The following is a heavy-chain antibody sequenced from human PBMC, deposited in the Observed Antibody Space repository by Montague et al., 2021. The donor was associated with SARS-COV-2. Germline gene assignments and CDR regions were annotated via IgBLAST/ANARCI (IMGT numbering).Heavy chain of an antibody. CDR1: GGSISSSSYY. CDR3: ARLGRQQLVRLSGMDV. J-gene: IGHJ6*02. CDR2: IYYSGST. D-gene: IGHD6-13*01. Sequence: SETLSLTCTVSGGSISSSSYYWGWIRQPPGKGLEWIGSIYYSGSTYYNPPLKSRATIPVDTSKNQFSLKLSSVTAADTAVYYCARLGRQQLVRLSGMDVWGQGTTVTVSS. V-gene: IGHV4-39*07.